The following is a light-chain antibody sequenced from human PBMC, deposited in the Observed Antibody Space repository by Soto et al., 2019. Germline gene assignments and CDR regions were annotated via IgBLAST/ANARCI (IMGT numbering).Light chain of an antibody. CDR3: MQALQTPWT. V-gene: IGKV2-28*01. Sequence: DKVMTQSPLSLPVTLGEPASISCRSSQSLLHSNGYKYLDWYLQKPGQSPQLLIYLGSNRASGVPDRFSGSGSGTDFTLKISRVEAEDVGIYYCMQALQTPWTFGQGTKVEIK. CDR2: LGS. J-gene: IGKJ1*01. CDR1: QSLLHSNGYKY.